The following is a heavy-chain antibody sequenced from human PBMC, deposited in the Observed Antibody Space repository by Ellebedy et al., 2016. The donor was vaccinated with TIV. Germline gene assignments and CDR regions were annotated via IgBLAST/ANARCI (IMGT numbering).Heavy chain of an antibody. V-gene: IGHV3-66*04. CDR3: ARPGKVDAFDI. Sequence: GESLKISCAASGLTVSDNYINWVRQAPGKGLEWVAAFYSGGSTYYADSVKGRFTISRDNAKNSLDLQMNSLRAEDTAVYYCARPGKVDAFDIWGQGAMVAVSS. D-gene: IGHD1-1*01. J-gene: IGHJ3*02. CDR1: GLTVSDNY. CDR2: FYSGGST.